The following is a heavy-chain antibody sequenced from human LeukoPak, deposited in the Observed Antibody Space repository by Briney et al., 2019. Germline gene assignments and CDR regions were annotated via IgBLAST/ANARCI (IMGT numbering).Heavy chain of an antibody. Sequence: GRSLRLSCAASGFTFDDYAMHWVRHAPGKGLEWVSGISWNSGSIGYADSVKGRFTISRDNAKNSLYLQMNSLRAEDTAVYYCARGPSLRTYYDILTGYSGWGWYYYYMDVWGKGTTVTVSS. CDR1: GFTFDDYA. CDR3: ARGPSLRTYYDILTGYSGWGWYYYYMDV. CDR2: ISWNSGSI. D-gene: IGHD3-9*01. J-gene: IGHJ6*03. V-gene: IGHV3-9*01.